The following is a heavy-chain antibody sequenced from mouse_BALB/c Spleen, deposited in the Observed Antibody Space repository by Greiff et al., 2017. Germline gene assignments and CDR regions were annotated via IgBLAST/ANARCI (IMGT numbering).Heavy chain of an antibody. D-gene: IGHD1-1*01. V-gene: IGHV1-18*01. J-gene: IGHJ3*01. Sequence: EVQLQESGPELVKPGASVKIPCKASGYTFTDYNMDWVKQSHGKSLEWIGDINPNNGGTIYNQKFKGKATLTVDKSSSTAYMELRSLTSEDTAVYYCASPYYYGSSYGFAYWGQGTLVTVSA. CDR1: GYTFTDYN. CDR3: ASPYYYGSSYGFAY. CDR2: INPNNGGT.